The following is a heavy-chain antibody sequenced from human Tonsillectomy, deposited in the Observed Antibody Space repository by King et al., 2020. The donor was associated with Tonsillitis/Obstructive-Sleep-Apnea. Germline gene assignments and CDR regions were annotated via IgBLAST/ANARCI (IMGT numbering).Heavy chain of an antibody. CDR3: ARHSRDSSWVAYFYYMDV. Sequence: QLQESGPGLVKPSETLSLTCTVSGGSVSSSDYYWGWIRQPPGQGLEWIGTIYYDGTTYYNPPLKSRVTISVAPSKNQFSLNLKSVTAADTAVYYCARHSRDSSWVAYFYYMDVWGKGTTVTVSS. J-gene: IGHJ6*03. CDR1: GGSVSSSDYY. V-gene: IGHV4-39*01. CDR2: IYYDGTT. D-gene: IGHD6-6*01.